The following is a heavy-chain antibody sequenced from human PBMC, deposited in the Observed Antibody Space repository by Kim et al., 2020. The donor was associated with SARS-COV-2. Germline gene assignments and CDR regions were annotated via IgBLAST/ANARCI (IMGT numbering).Heavy chain of an antibody. CDR1: GGSFSGYY. V-gene: IGHV4-34*01. CDR3: ARGTGVLLLWFGERPYGMDV. D-gene: IGHD3-10*01. J-gene: IGHJ6*02. CDR2: INHSGST. Sequence: SETLSLTCAVYGGSFSGYYWSWIRQPPGKGLEWIGEINHSGSTNYNPSLKSRVTISVDTSKNQFSLKLSSVTAADTAVYYCARGTGVLLLWFGERPYGMDVWGQGTTVTVSS.